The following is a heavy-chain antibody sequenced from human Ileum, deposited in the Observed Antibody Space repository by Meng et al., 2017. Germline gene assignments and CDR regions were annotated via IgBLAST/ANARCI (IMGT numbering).Heavy chain of an antibody. J-gene: IGHJ4*02. CDR2: VYYSGHT. CDR3: ARTPLYSGSYYFDP. CDR1: CDSVRSDNSY. V-gene: IGHV4-61*03. Sequence: LESRPGLLRPSETLALTCTVSCDSVRSDNSYWSWIRPPPGKGLEWIGYVYYSGHTDCNPSLKSRLSISIDTSKNHFSLKLSSVTAADTAVYYCARTPLYSGSYYFDPWGQEALVTVSS. D-gene: IGHD1-26*01.